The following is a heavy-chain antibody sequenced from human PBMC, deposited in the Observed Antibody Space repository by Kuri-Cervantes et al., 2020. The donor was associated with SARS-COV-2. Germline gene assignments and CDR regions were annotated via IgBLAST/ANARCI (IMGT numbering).Heavy chain of an antibody. CDR1: GFPFSHYG. CDR3: VKEGDWGFDY. CDR2: VRRDGSNY. V-gene: IGHV3-30*02. D-gene: IGHD3-16*01. Sequence: PGGSLRPSCAASGFPFSHYGMHWVRQAPGKGLEWVGFVRRDGSNYYYADSVRGRFTISRDNSKNTLFLQMNNLRPEDTGIYYCVKEGDWGFDYWGQGTLVTVSS. J-gene: IGHJ4*02.